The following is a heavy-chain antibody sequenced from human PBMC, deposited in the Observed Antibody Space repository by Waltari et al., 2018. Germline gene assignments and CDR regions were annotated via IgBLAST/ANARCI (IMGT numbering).Heavy chain of an antibody. CDR3: ARAPGSSGRRWFDP. CDR2: IYYSGST. Sequence: QLQLQESGPGLVKPSETLSLTCTVSGGSISSSSYYWGWIRQPPGKGLEWIGSIYYSGSTHYNPSLKRRFTISVDTSKNQFSLKLSSVTAADTAVYYCARAPGSSGRRWFDPWGQGTLVTVSS. D-gene: IGHD6-6*01. V-gene: IGHV4-39*01. J-gene: IGHJ5*02. CDR1: GGSISSSSYY.